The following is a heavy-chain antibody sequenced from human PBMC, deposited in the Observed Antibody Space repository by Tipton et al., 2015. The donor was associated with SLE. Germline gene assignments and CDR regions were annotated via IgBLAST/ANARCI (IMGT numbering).Heavy chain of an antibody. CDR1: GDSISGQY. D-gene: IGHD6-6*01. V-gene: IGHV4-4*07. CDR3: ARRVAHSSSSWAIDY. J-gene: IGHJ4*02. Sequence: TLSLTCTVSGDSISGQYWTWIRQPAGKGLDWIGHIYTSGSTNYNTSLKSRVTISLDTSKNQFSLTLTSVTAADTAVYYCARRVAHSSSSWAIDYWGQGTLVTVSS. CDR2: IYTSGST.